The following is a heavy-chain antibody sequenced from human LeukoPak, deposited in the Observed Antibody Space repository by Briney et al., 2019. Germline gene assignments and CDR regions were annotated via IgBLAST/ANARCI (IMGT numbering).Heavy chain of an antibody. J-gene: IGHJ4*02. CDR1: GFTFSSYS. CDR3: ARDPAGSSWFDY. Sequence: GGSLRLSCAASGFTFSSYSMNWVRQAPGKGLEWVSYISGSGGSIYNADSVKGRFTISRDNAKNSLYLQMHRLRAEDTAVYYCARDPAGSSWFDYWGQGTLVTVSS. CDR2: ISGSGGSI. D-gene: IGHD6-13*01. V-gene: IGHV3-48*04.